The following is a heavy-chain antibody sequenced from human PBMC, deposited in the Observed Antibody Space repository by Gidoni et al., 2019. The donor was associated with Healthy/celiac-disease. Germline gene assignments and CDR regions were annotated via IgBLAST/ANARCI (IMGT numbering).Heavy chain of an antibody. CDR3: ARDIVVVVAATRGYYYYGMDV. CDR1: GGTFSSSA. D-gene: IGHD2-15*01. Sequence: QVQLLQSGAEVKKPGSSVKVSCKASGGTFSSSAISWLRQAPGQGLEWMGGIIPIFGTANYAQKCQGRVTITADKSTSTAYMELSSLRSEDTAVYYCARDIVVVVAATRGYYYYGMDVWGRGTTVTVSS. V-gene: IGHV1-69*06. J-gene: IGHJ6*02. CDR2: IIPIFGTA.